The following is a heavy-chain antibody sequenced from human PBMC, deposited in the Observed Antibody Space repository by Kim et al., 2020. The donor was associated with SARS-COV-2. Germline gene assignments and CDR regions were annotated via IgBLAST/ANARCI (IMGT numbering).Heavy chain of an antibody. J-gene: IGHJ4*02. Sequence: SETLSLTCTVSGGSISSGGYYWSWIRQHPGKGLEWIGYIYYSGSTYYNPSLKSRVTISVDTSKNQFSLKLSSVTAADTAVYYCARAPSVRGVINPFDYWGQGTLVTVSS. CDR2: IYYSGST. D-gene: IGHD3-10*01. CDR1: GGSISSGGYY. V-gene: IGHV4-31*03. CDR3: ARAPSVRGVINPFDY.